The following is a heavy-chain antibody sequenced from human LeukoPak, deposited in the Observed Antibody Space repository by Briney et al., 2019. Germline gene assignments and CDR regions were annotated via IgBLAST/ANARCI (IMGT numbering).Heavy chain of an antibody. Sequence: SVKVSCKASGGTFSSYAISWVRQAPGQGLEWMGGIIPIFGTANYAQKFQGRVTITADESTSTAYMELSSLRSEDTAVYYCAREYGSPHPGAFDIWGQGTMVTVSS. J-gene: IGHJ3*02. CDR1: GGTFSSYA. CDR2: IIPIFGTA. D-gene: IGHD1-26*01. CDR3: AREYGSPHPGAFDI. V-gene: IGHV1-69*13.